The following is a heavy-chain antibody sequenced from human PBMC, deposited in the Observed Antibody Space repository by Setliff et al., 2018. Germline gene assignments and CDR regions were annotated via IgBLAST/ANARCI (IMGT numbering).Heavy chain of an antibody. CDR3: ARDPHYDPTYSLPGHAFDF. J-gene: IGHJ3*01. Sequence: ETLSLTCAVSGSSISNGFYWGWIRQSPVKGLEWIGSLFDGGSAYYSPSLKSRASISLDASKNQFALKLTSATAADTAVYYCARDPHYDPTYSLPGHAFDFWGQGIMVTVSS. CDR2: LFDGGSA. CDR1: GSSISNGFY. D-gene: IGHD3-22*01. V-gene: IGHV4-38-2*02.